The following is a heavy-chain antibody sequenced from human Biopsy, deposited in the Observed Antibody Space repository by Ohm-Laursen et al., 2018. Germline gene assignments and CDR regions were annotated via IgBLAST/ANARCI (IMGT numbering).Heavy chain of an antibody. Sequence: SLRLSCTAPGFTFSSYAMTWFRQAPGKGLEWVSTISGNSDIIYDTDSVKGRFTTSRDNSKNTLYLQMNSLRADHTAVYYCALAAAQTVTHFDYWGQGTLVTVSS. CDR1: GFTFSSYA. J-gene: IGHJ4*02. CDR2: ISGNSDII. CDR3: ALAAAQTVTHFDY. D-gene: IGHD4-17*01. V-gene: IGHV3-23*01.